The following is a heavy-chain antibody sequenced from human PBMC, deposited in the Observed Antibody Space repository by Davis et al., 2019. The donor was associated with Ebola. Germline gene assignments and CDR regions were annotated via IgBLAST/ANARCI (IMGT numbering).Heavy chain of an antibody. Sequence: MPSETLSLTCAVYGGSFSDYYWSWIRQPPGRGLEWVGEINHSGSTNYDPSLKSRVTISVDTSKNQFSLKLSSVTAADTAVYYCARRVGSGYYYGMDVWGQGTTVTVSS. CDR2: INHSGST. CDR1: GGSFSDYY. D-gene: IGHD3-10*01. V-gene: IGHV4-34*01. CDR3: ARRVGSGYYYGMDV. J-gene: IGHJ6*02.